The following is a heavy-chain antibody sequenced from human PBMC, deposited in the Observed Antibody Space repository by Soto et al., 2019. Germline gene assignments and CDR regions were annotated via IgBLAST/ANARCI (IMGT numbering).Heavy chain of an antibody. CDR2: ISAYNGNT. CDR1: GYTFTSYG. J-gene: IGHJ5*02. Sequence: QVQLVQSGAEVKKPGASVKVSCKASGYTFTSYGISWVRQAPGQGLEWMGWISAYNGNTNYAQKLQGRVTMTTDTSTSTADMELRSLRSDDTAVYYCARDLVVVVAAGHNWFDPWGQGTLVTVSS. V-gene: IGHV1-18*01. CDR3: ARDLVVVVAAGHNWFDP. D-gene: IGHD2-15*01.